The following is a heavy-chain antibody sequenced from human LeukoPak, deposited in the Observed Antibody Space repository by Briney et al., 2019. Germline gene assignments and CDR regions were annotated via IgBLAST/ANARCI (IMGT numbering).Heavy chain of an antibody. CDR1: GYTFTSYG. CDR3: ARDYDYVWGSYRYKRDDAFDI. Sequence: ASVKVSCKAPGYTFTSYGISWVRQAPGQGLEWMGWISAYNGNTNYAQKLQGRVTMTTDTSTSTAYMELRSLRSDDTAVYYCARDYDYVWGSYRYKRDDAFDIWGQGTMVTVSS. CDR2: ISAYNGNT. J-gene: IGHJ3*02. D-gene: IGHD3-16*02. V-gene: IGHV1-18*01.